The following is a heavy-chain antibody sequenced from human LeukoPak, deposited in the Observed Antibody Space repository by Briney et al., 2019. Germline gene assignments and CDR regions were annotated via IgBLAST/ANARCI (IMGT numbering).Heavy chain of an antibody. D-gene: IGHD2-15*01. Sequence: PSQTLSLTCTVSGGSISSGGYYWSWIRQHPGKGLEWIGYIYYSGSTYYNPSLKGRVTLSVDTSKNQFSLKLSSVTAADTAVYYCAIIGRPNAFDIWGQGTMVTVSS. V-gene: IGHV4-31*03. CDR2: IYYSGST. CDR1: GGSISSGGYY. CDR3: AIIGRPNAFDI. J-gene: IGHJ3*02.